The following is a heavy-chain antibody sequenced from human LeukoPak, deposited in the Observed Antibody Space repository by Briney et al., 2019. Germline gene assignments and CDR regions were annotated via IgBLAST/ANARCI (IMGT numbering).Heavy chain of an antibody. CDR1: GFTFSTYA. CDR2: ISSNGGRT. Sequence: GGSLRLSCSASGFTFSTYAMHWVRQAPGKGLECVSGISSNGGRTYYADSVKRRFTISRDNSKNTLYLQMSRLRAEDTAVYYCVKDSSGWYYYFDYWGQGTLVTVSS. V-gene: IGHV3-64D*06. J-gene: IGHJ4*02. D-gene: IGHD6-19*01. CDR3: VKDSSGWYYYFDY.